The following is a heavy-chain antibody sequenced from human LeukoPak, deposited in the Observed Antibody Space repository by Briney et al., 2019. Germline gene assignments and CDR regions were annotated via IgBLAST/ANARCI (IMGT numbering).Heavy chain of an antibody. D-gene: IGHD5/OR15-5a*01. J-gene: IGHJ4*02. Sequence: GGSLRLSCAASGFTFSTYAMHWVRQAPGTGLEWVAVISFDGSNKYYADSVKGRFTISRDDSKNTLYLQMGSLRAEDTAVYYCVRDMSTADLDHWGLGTLVTVFS. CDR2: ISFDGSNK. V-gene: IGHV3-30*04. CDR3: VRDMSTADLDH. CDR1: GFTFSTYA.